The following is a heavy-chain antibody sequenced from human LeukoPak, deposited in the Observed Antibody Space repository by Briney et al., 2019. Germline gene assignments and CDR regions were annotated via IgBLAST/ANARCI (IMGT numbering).Heavy chain of an antibody. CDR1: GYSISSGYY. V-gene: IGHV4-38-2*02. CDR2: IYYSGST. D-gene: IGHD2-8*01. CDR3: ARDSGLMGTDAFDI. J-gene: IGHJ3*02. Sequence: PSETLSLTCTVSGYSISSGYYWGWIRQPPGKGLEWIGSIYYSGSTYYNPSLKSRVTISVDTSKNQFSLKLSSVTAADTAVYYCARDSGLMGTDAFDIWGQGTMVTVSS.